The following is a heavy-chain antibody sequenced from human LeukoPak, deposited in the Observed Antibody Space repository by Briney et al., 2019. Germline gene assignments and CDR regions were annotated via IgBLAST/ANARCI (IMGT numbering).Heavy chain of an antibody. CDR2: ISSSGGTI. J-gene: IGHJ4*02. CDR3: ARASFQRWLQLGGD. CDR1: GFPFNNYN. Sequence: PGGSLRLSCAASGFPFNNYNMNWVRQAPGKGLEWVSYISSSGGTIYYADSVKGRFTISRDNAQNSLYLRMNSLRDDDTALYYCARASFQRWLQLGGDWGQGTLVIVSS. D-gene: IGHD5-24*01. V-gene: IGHV3-48*02.